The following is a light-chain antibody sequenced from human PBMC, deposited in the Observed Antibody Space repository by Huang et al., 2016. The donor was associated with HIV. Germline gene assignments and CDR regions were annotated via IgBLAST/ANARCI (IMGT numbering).Light chain of an antibody. J-gene: IGKJ4*01. CDR3: QQYGDPFT. CDR2: GAS. V-gene: IGKV3-20*01. Sequence: EVVLTQSPGTLSFSLGERATLSCRASQVVASSYLAWYQQKPGQAPRLRIFGASSRAPGNPDRFSGSGSGTDFTLTISRLEPEDFAVYYCQQYGDPFTFGGGTKVEVK. CDR1: QVVASSY.